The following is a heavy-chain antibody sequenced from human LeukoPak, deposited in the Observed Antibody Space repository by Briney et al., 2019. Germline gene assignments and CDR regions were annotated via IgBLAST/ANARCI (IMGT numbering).Heavy chain of an antibody. CDR3: ASNIVATDRFDY. Sequence: SETLSLTCTVSGGSVSSGSYYWSWIRQPPGKGLEWIGYIYYSGSTNYHPSLKSRVTISVDTSKNQFSLKLSSVTAADTAVYYCASNIVATDRFDYWGQGTLVTVSS. J-gene: IGHJ4*02. D-gene: IGHD5-12*01. V-gene: IGHV4-61*01. CDR2: IYYSGST. CDR1: GGSVSSGSYY.